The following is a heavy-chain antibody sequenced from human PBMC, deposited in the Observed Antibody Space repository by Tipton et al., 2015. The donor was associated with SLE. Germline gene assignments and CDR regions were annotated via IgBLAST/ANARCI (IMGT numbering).Heavy chain of an antibody. CDR1: DDSITTDY. Sequence: TLSLTCTVSDDSITTDYWTWIRQPPGKGLEWIGYIYYSVNTNYNPSLKSRVTISVDASKNQFSLRLSSVTAADTAVYYCASSPGVTLFRVVTYFDHWGQEILVTVSS. V-gene: IGHV4-59*13. J-gene: IGHJ4*02. CDR2: IYYSVNT. CDR3: ASSPGVTLFRVVTYFDH. D-gene: IGHD3-3*01.